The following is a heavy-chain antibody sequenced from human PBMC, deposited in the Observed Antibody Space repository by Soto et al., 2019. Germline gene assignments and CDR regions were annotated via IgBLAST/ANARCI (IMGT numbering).Heavy chain of an antibody. J-gene: IGHJ2*01. CDR2: IIPIFGTA. D-gene: IGHD4-17*01. V-gene: IGHV1-69*13. CDR3: ARGGVGTVTERYFDL. CDR1: GGTFSSYA. Sequence: SVKVSCKASGGTFSSYAISWVRQAPGQGLEWMGGIIPIFGTANHAQKFQGRVTITADESTSTAYMELSSLRSEDTAVYYCARGGVGTVTERYFDLWGRGTLVTVAS.